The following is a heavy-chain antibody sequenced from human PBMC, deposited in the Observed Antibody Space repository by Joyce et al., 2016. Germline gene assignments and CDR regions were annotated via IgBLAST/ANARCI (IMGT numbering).Heavy chain of an antibody. CDR1: GGTFSNYV. D-gene: IGHD3-9*01. Sequence: QVQLVQSGAEVKKPGSSVEVSCKVSGGTFSNYVINWIRQGPGQGLEWMGDSIPLSATPKYAQKFQGRLTITADESTTTVSMKLSSLRSEDTAVYYCARGGTYYDIVTGYSHFDYWGQGALVTVSS. J-gene: IGHJ4*02. CDR3: ARGGTYYDIVTGYSHFDY. CDR2: SIPLSATP. V-gene: IGHV1-69*12.